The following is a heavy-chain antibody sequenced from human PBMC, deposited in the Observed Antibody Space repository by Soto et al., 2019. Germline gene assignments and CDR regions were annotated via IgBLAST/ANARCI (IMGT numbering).Heavy chain of an antibody. V-gene: IGHV4-30-4*01. J-gene: IGHJ5*02. CDR1: GGSISSGDYY. D-gene: IGHD3-22*01. CDR2: IYYSGST. CDR3: ARATIYDSSGYSPERFNWFDP. Sequence: TSETLSLTCTVSGGSISSGDYYWSWIRQPPGKGLEWIGYIYYSGSTYYNPSLKSRVTISVDTSKNQFSLKLSSVTAADTAVYYCARATIYDSSGYSPERFNWFDPWGQGTLVTVSS.